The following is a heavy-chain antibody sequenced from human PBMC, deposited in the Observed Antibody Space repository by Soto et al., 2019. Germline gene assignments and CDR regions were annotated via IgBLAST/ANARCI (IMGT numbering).Heavy chain of an antibody. CDR3: ARGRGQQLVHPHPQFDY. J-gene: IGHJ4*02. V-gene: IGHV1-18*01. CDR1: GYTFTSYG. Sequence: ASVKVSCKASGYTFTSYGISWVRQAPGQGLEWMGWISAYNGNTNYAQKLQGRVTMTTDTSTSTAYMELRSLRSDDTAVYYCARGRGQQLVHPHPQFDYWGQGTLVTVSS. CDR2: ISAYNGNT. D-gene: IGHD6-13*01.